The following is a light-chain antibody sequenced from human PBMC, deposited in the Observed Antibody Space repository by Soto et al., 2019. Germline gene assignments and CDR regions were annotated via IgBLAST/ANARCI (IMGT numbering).Light chain of an antibody. V-gene: IGKV3-20*01. CDR3: LQYDGWPLT. Sequence: EIVLTQSPGTLSLSPGERATLSCRASQSVTSSYLAWYQQKPGQAPRLLIYGASSRATAIPDRFSGSGSGTDFTLTISRLEPEDFVVYYCLQYDGWPLTFGQGTRLEIK. CDR1: QSVTSSY. CDR2: GAS. J-gene: IGKJ5*01.